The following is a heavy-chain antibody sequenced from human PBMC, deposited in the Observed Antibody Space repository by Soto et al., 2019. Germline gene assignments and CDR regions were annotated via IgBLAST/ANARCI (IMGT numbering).Heavy chain of an antibody. D-gene: IGHD3-10*01. Sequence: QVQLQQWGAGLLKPSETLSLTCAVYGGSFSGYYWSWIRQPPGKGLEWIGVINHSGSTNYNPSLKSRVTISVDTSKNQFSLKLSSVTAEDTAVYYCARGSVHGSGPLDYWGQGSLVTVSS. J-gene: IGHJ4*02. CDR2: INHSGST. V-gene: IGHV4-34*01. CDR1: GGSFSGYY. CDR3: ARGSVHGSGPLDY.